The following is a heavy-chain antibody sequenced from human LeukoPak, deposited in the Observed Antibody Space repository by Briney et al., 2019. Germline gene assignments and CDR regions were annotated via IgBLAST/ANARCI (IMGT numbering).Heavy chain of an antibody. CDR2: ISSSSSTI. V-gene: IGHV3-48*02. D-gene: IGHD4-17*01. CDR3: ARDRLPPDYGDYGAFDN. J-gene: IGHJ3*02. Sequence: GGSLRLSCAASGFTFSSDSMNWVRQAPGKGLEWVSYISSSSSTIYYADSVKGRFTISRDNAKNSLYLQMNSLRDEDTAVYYCARDRLPPDYGDYGAFDNWGQGTMVTVSS. CDR1: GFTFSSDS.